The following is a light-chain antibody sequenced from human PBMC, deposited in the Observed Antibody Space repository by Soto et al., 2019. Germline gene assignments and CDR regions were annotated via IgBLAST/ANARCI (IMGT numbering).Light chain of an antibody. CDR3: HHYNNWPHT. Sequence: EIVMTQSPATLSVAPGEIATLSFRASQRIDSNLAWYQQIPGQAPRLLIYDASTRARGIPAKFSGSGSGTEFNLTISSLQSEDFAFYYCHHYNNWPHTFGGGTKVDIK. CDR2: DAS. V-gene: IGKV3-15*01. J-gene: IGKJ4*01. CDR1: QRIDSN.